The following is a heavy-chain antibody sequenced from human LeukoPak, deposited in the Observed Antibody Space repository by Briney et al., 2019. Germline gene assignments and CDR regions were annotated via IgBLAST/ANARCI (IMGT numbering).Heavy chain of an antibody. J-gene: IGHJ6*04. Sequence: SETLSLTCAVSGGPLSSSNWWSWVRQPPGKGLEWIGEIYHSGSTNYNPSLKSRVTISVDKSKNQFSLKLSSVTAADTAVYYCAARYFDWLLSPYYYGMDVWGKGTTVTVSS. V-gene: IGHV4-4*02. CDR3: AARYFDWLLSPYYYGMDV. CDR1: GGPLSSSNW. CDR2: IYHSGST. D-gene: IGHD3-9*01.